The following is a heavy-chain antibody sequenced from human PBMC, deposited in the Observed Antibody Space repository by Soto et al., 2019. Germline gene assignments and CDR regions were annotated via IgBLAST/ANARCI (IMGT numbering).Heavy chain of an antibody. V-gene: IGHV1-18*04. CDR2: ISAYSGNT. J-gene: IGHJ4*02. CDR1: GYSFTDYG. D-gene: IGHD3-3*01. Sequence: ASVKVSCKASGYSFTDYGVSWVRQAPGQGLEWMGWISAYSGNTHYAQKFQDRVTMTTDASTTTAYMKLRSLTSDDTAVYYCARAATTFGVVTKIDFWGQGALVTVSS. CDR3: ARAATTFGVVTKIDF.